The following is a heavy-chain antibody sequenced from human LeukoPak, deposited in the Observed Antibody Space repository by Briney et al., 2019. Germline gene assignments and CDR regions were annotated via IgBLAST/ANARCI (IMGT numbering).Heavy chain of an antibody. CDR1: GYTFTGYY. CDR3: ARPEQGYTPAQDAFDI. D-gene: IGHD1-14*01. Sequence: ASVNVSCKASGYTFTGYYMHWVRQAPGQGLEWMGWINPNSGGTNYAQKFQGRVTMTRDTSISTAYMELSRLRSDNTAVYYCARPEQGYTPAQDAFDIWGQGTMVTVSS. CDR2: INPNSGGT. J-gene: IGHJ3*02. V-gene: IGHV1-2*02.